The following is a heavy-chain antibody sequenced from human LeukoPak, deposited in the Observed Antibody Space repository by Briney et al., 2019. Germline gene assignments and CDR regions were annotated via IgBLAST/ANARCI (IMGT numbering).Heavy chain of an antibody. CDR1: GFFSSNAW. D-gene: IGHD6-19*01. V-gene: IGHV3-15*01. CDR3: TTDLVYSSGLDY. CDR2: IKSKTDGGTT. J-gene: IGHJ4*02. Sequence: KTGGSLRLSGAASGFFSSNAWLSWVRQAPGKGLEWVGRIKSKTDGGTTDYAAPVKGRFTISRDDSKNTLYRQMNSLKTADTAVSYCTTDLVYSSGLDYWGQGTLVTVSS.